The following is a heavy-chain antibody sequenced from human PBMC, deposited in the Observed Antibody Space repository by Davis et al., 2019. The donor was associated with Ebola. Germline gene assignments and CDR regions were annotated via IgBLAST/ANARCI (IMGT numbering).Heavy chain of an antibody. CDR1: GFTFSISS. CDR2: LSFDGTNK. Sequence: GESLKISCVASGFTFSISSFHWVRQAPGKGPEWVAFLSFDGTNKYYADSVKGRFTISRDNSKNTLYLQMNSLRAEDTAVYYCARNSPGGEVDYWGQGTLVTVSS. J-gene: IGHJ4*02. D-gene: IGHD4-23*01. V-gene: IGHV3-30*07. CDR3: ARNSPGGEVDY.